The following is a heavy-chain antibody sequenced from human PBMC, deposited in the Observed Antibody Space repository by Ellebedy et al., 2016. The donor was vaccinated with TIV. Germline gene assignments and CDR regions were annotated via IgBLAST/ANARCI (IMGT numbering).Heavy chain of an antibody. CDR2: INHSGST. D-gene: IGHD3-16*02. CDR3: ARSIGPSDLYVWGSYRAAGFDY. CDR1: GGSFSGYY. V-gene: IGHV4-34*01. J-gene: IGHJ4*02. Sequence: MPSETLSLTCAVYGGSFSGYYWSWIRQPPGKGLEWIGEINHSGSTNYNPSLKSRVTISVDTSKNQFSLKLSSVTAADTAVYYCARSIGPSDLYVWGSYRAAGFDYWGQGTLVTVSS.